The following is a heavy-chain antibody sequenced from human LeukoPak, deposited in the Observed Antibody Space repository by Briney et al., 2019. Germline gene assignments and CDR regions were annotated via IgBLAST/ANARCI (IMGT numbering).Heavy chain of an antibody. CDR3: AKDGFDYYDSSGYYYFDY. CDR2: ISTRGGGI. J-gene: IGHJ4*02. CDR1: GFMFSNHA. Sequence: GGSLRLSCAGSGFMFSNHAMSWVRQAPGKGLEWVSGISTRGGGIYYADSVKGRFTISRDNSKNTLYLQMKSLRAEDTAVYYCAKDGFDYYDSSGYYYFDYWGQGTLVTVSS. V-gene: IGHV3-23*01. D-gene: IGHD3-22*01.